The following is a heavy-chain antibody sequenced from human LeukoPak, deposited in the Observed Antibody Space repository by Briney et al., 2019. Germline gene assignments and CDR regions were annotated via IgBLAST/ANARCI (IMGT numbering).Heavy chain of an antibody. J-gene: IGHJ4*02. CDR3: ARDSGRHSGYDSTFDY. CDR2: ISSSGSTI. D-gene: IGHD5-12*01. Sequence: GGSLRLSCAASGFTFSDYYMSWIRQAPGKGLEWVSYISSSGSTIYYADSVKGRFTISRDNAKNPLYLQMNSLRAEDTAVYYCARDSGRHSGYDSTFDYWGQGTPVTVSS. CDR1: GFTFSDYY. V-gene: IGHV3-11*01.